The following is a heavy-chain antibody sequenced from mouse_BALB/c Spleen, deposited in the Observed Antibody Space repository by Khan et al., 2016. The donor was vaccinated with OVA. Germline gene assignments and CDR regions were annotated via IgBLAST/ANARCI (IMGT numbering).Heavy chain of an antibody. D-gene: IGHD2-4*01. CDR2: ISYSGKT. J-gene: IGHJ3*01. Sequence: VQLKQSGPGLVKPSQSLSLTCTVTGYSITSEFAWNWLRQFPGNKLEWMGYISYSGKTRYNPSLQSLISIPRDTSRNQFFLQLNSVHTEDTATYYCARKDYYDYDPFPYWGQGTLVTVSA. CDR1: GYSITSEFA. V-gene: IGHV3-2*02. CDR3: ARKDYYDYDPFPY.